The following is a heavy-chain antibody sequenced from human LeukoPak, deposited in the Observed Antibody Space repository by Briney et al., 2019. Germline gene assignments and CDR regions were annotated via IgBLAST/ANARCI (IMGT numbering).Heavy chain of an antibody. CDR1: GGSFSGYY. CDR2: INHSGST. J-gene: IGHJ4*02. V-gene: IGHV4-34*01. CDR3: ARGSSGVFADY. D-gene: IGHD3-10*01. Sequence: SETLSLTCAVYGGSFSGYYWSWIRQPPGKGLEWIGEINHSGSTNYNPSLKSRVTISVDTSKNQFSLKLSSVTAADTAVYYCARGSSGVFADYWGQGTLVTVSS.